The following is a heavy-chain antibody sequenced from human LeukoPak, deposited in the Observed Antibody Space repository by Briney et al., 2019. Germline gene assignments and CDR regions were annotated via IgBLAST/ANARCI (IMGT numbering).Heavy chain of an antibody. Sequence: PSETLSLTCAVYGGSFSGYYWSWIRQPPGKGLEWIGEINHSGSTNYNPSLKSRVTISVDTSKNQFSLKLSSVTAADTAVYYCARKGGSRIAAADPDYYYGMDVWGQGTTVTVSS. CDR2: INHSGST. CDR1: GGSFSGYY. J-gene: IGHJ6*02. CDR3: ARKGGSRIAAADPDYYYGMDV. D-gene: IGHD6-13*01. V-gene: IGHV4-34*01.